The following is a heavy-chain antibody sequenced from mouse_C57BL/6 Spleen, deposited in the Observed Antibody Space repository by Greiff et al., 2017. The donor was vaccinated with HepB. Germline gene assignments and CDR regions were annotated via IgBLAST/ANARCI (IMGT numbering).Heavy chain of an antibody. CDR3: ARWSGNYEDYYAMDY. CDR1: GYTFTSYW. Sequence: QVQLQQPGAELVKPGASVKMSCKASGYTFTSYWITWVKQRPGQGLEWIGDIYPGSGSTNYNEKFKSKATLTVDTSSSTAYMQLSSLTSEDSAVYYCARWSGNYEDYYAMDYWGQGTSVTVSS. D-gene: IGHD2-1*01. J-gene: IGHJ4*01. CDR2: IYPGSGST. V-gene: IGHV1-55*01.